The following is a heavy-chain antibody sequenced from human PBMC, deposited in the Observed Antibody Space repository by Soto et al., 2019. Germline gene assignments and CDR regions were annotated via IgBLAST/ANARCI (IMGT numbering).Heavy chain of an antibody. J-gene: IGHJ6*02. CDR2: IIPIFGTA. V-gene: IGHV1-69*12. CDR3: ARGGYDFWSGYYPHYYGMDV. Sequence: QVQLVQSGAEVKKPGSSVKVSCKASGGTFSSYAISWVRQAPGQGLEWMGGIIPIFGTANYAQKFQGRVTINADESTSTAYMELSSLRSEDTAVYYCARGGYDFWSGYYPHYYGMDVWGQGTTVTVSS. D-gene: IGHD3-3*01. CDR1: GGTFSSYA.